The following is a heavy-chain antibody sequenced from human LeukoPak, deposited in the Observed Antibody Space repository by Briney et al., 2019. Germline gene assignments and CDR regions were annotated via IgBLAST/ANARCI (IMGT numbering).Heavy chain of an antibody. D-gene: IGHD1-1*01. CDR2: MNPNSGNT. Sequence: ASVKVSCKASGYTFTSYDINWVRQATGQGLEWMGWMNPNSGNTGYAQKFQGRVTITRNTSISTAYMELSSLRSEDTAVYYCARDGGPERRPHDAFDIWGQGTMVTVSS. J-gene: IGHJ3*02. V-gene: IGHV1-8*03. CDR1: GYTFTSYD. CDR3: ARDGGPERRPHDAFDI.